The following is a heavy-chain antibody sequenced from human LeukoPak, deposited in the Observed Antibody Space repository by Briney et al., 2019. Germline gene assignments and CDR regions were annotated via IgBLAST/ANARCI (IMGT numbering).Heavy chain of an antibody. CDR2: IYTSGST. CDR1: GGSISSYY. Sequence: SETLSLTCTVSGGSISSYYWSWIRQPAGKGLEWIGRIYTSGSTNYNPSLKSRVTMSVDTSKNQFSLKLNSVTAADTAVYYCARGNIVVVVAATPPDYWGQGTLVTVSS. CDR3: ARGNIVVVVAATPPDY. J-gene: IGHJ4*02. D-gene: IGHD2-15*01. V-gene: IGHV4-4*07.